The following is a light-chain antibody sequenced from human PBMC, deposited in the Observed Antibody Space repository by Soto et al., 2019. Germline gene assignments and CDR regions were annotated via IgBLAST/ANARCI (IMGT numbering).Light chain of an antibody. CDR1: QSVSTY. Sequence: DILLTQSPATLSVSPGERATLSCRASQSVSTYLAWYQQKPGQAPRLLIYDASNRATGIPARFSGIGSGTDFTLTISSIEPEDFAVYHCQQRSSWPSFGQGTRLEIK. V-gene: IGKV3-11*01. CDR2: DAS. J-gene: IGKJ5*01. CDR3: QQRSSWPS.